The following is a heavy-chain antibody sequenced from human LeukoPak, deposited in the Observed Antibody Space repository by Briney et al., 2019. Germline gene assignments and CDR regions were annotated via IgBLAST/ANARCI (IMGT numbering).Heavy chain of an antibody. J-gene: IGHJ4*01. CDR2: ITDRGSNT. Sequence: GGSLRLSCVVSGLTFSNSVMTWVRQAPGKGLEYISIITDRGSNTFYADSVKGRFTISRDTSINTLFLQMSSLGVDDTAVYYCATVGGSCASSNCYAYFDYGGEGTLVTVPS. V-gene: IGHV3-23*01. CDR1: GLTFSNSV. D-gene: IGHD2-2*01. CDR3: ATVGGSCASSNCYAYFDY.